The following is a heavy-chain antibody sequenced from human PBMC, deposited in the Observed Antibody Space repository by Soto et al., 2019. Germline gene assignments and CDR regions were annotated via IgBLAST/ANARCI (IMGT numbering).Heavy chain of an antibody. J-gene: IGHJ6*02. D-gene: IGHD1-1*01. CDR3: AGDPTDNGYYGMDV. Sequence: QVQLQESGPGLVKPSQTLSLTCTVSGGSISSGGYYWSWIRQHPGKGLEWIGYIYYSESTYYKPSHKSRVTISVDTSKNQFSLKLSSVTAADTAVYYCAGDPTDNGYYGMDVWGQGTTVTVSS. CDR2: IYYSEST. CDR1: GGSISSGGYY. V-gene: IGHV4-31*03.